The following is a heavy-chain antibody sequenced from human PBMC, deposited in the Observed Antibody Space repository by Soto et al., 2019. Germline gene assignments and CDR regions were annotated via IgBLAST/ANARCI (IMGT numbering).Heavy chain of an antibody. D-gene: IGHD2-15*01. V-gene: IGHV3-74*01. J-gene: IGHJ4*02. CDR2: INSDGSST. CDR1: GFTFSSYW. Sequence: EVQLVESGGGLVQPGGSLRLSCAASGFTFSSYWMHWVRQAPGKGLEWVSRINSDGSSTSYADSVKGRFTISIDKAKNTLYLQMNRLRAVDTAVYYCVRTSLVVAAATREDYWGQGTLVTVSS. CDR3: VRTSLVVAAATREDY.